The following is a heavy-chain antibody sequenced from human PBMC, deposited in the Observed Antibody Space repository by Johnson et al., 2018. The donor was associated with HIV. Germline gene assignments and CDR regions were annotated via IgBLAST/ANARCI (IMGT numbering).Heavy chain of an antibody. J-gene: IGHJ3*02. Sequence: QVQLVESGGGVVQPGRSLRLSCAASGFTFSSYGMHWVRQAPGKGLEWVAVISYDGSNKYYADSVKGRFTISRDNSKNTLYLQMNSLRVEDTAVYYCARDFGYYYDRWAFDIWGQGTMVTVSS. V-gene: IGHV3-30*03. CDR3: ARDFGYYYDRWAFDI. D-gene: IGHD3-22*01. CDR1: GFTFSSYG. CDR2: ISYDGSNK.